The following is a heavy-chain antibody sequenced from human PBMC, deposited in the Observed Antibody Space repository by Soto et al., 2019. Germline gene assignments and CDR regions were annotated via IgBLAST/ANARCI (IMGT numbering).Heavy chain of an antibody. J-gene: IGHJ4*02. CDR2: ISAYNGNT. D-gene: IGHD4-17*01. V-gene: IGHV1-18*01. CDR3: AVMTTVTKLEY. CDR1: GYTFTSYG. Sequence: GASVKVSCKASGYTFTSYGISWVRQAPVQGLEWMGWISAYNGNTKYAQKLQGRVTMTTDTYTSTAYMELRSLRSDDTAVYYCAVMTTVTKLEYWGQGTLVTVSS.